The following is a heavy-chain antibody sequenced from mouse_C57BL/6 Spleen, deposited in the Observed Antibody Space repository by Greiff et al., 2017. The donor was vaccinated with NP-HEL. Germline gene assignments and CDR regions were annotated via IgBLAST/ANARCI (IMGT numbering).Heavy chain of an antibody. CDR1: GFNIKDDY. Sequence: EVQLQQSGAELVRPGASVKLSCTASGFNIKDDYMHWVKQRPEPGLAWIGWIDPENGDTEYASKFQGKATITADTSSNTAYLQLSSLTSEDTAVYYCTTYYYGSFYFDYWGQGTTLTVSS. V-gene: IGHV14-4*01. J-gene: IGHJ2*01. CDR3: TTYYYGSFYFDY. CDR2: IDPENGDT. D-gene: IGHD1-1*01.